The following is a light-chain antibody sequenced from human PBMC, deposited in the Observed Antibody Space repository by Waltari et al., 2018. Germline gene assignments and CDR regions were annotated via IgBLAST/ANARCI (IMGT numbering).Light chain of an antibody. Sequence: QSALTQPRSVSGSPGQSVTISCTGTGGAVRGSSYVSWYQQHPGKAPKPIIYDIYKRHSGVPDRFSGSKSDNTASLTISELQAEDEADFFCCAFAATPLFGGGTKLTVL. V-gene: IGLV2-11*01. CDR3: CAFAATPL. J-gene: IGLJ3*02. CDR2: DIY. CDR1: GGAVRGSSY.